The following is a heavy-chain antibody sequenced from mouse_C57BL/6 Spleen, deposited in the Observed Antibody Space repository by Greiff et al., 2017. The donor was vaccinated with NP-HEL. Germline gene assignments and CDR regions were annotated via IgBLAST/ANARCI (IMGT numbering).Heavy chain of an antibody. CDR1: GYTFTEYT. V-gene: IGHV1-62-2*01. CDR2: FYPGSGSI. J-gene: IGHJ2*01. CDR3: ARHEEVYYGNSYYFDY. D-gene: IGHD2-1*01. Sequence: VKLQESGAELVKPGASVKLSCKASGYTFTEYTIHWVKQRSGQGLEWIGWFYPGSGSIKYNEKFKDKATLTADKSSSTVYMVLRRLTSEDSAVYCCARHEEVYYGNSYYFDYWGQGTTLTVSS.